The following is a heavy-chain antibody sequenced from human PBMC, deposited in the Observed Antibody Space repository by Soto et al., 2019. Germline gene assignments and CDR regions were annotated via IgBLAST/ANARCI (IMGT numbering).Heavy chain of an antibody. CDR1: GFTFSDYG. V-gene: IGHV3-23*01. CDR3: VLEVRAKSFDH. CDR2: IISSGGST. J-gene: IGHJ4*02. Sequence: GGSLRLSCAVSGFTFSDYGMRWVRQGPGKGLEWVSTIISSGGSTYYADSVKGRFTISRDNSKNTLYLQMNSLRAEDTAIYYCVLEVRAKSFDHWGQGTLVTVSS.